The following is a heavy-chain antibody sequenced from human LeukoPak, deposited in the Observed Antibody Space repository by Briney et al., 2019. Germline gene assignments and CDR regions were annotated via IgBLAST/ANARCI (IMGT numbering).Heavy chain of an antibody. CDR3: ARGEDRYKQGY. J-gene: IGHJ4*02. D-gene: IGHD5-24*01. CDR2: IHPSGST. Sequence: SETLSLTCGFYGGSFSHYYRTWIRQPPGKGREWIGEIHPSGSTNYNPSFKSRVTISLDTSKNQLSLTLTSVTAADTAVYYCARGEDRYKQGYWGQGTLVTVSS. CDR1: GGSFSHYY. V-gene: IGHV4-34*01.